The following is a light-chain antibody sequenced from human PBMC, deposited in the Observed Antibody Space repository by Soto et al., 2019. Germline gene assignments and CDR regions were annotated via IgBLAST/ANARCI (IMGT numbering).Light chain of an antibody. CDR3: SSYTSSSTLS. CDR1: SSDVGGYNY. CDR2: EVS. V-gene: IGLV2-14*01. Sequence: SVLTQPASESGSPGQSITISCTGTSSDVGGYNYVSWYQQHPGKAPKLMIYEVSNRPSGVSNRFSGSKSGNTASLTISGLQAEDEADYYCSSYTSSSTLSFGTGTKVTVL. J-gene: IGLJ1*01.